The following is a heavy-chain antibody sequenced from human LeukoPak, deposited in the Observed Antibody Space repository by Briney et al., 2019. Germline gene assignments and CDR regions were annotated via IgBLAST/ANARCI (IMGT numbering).Heavy chain of an antibody. CDR2: IKSDGSST. CDR3: ARVADDGDYVDY. J-gene: IGHJ4*02. CDR1: GFTLSSYW. Sequence: PGGSLSLSCAASGFTLSSYWMHWVRQAPGKGLVWVSRIKSDGSSTSYADSVKGRFTISRDNAKNTPYLQMNSLRAEDTAVYYCARVADDGDYVDYWGQGTLVTVSS. V-gene: IGHV3-74*01. D-gene: IGHD4-17*01.